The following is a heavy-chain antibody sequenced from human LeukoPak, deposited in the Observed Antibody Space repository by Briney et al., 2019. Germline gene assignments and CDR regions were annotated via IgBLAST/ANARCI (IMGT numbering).Heavy chain of an antibody. CDR1: GFTFSSYS. CDR3: ARGMSGYYGMDV. CDR2: ISSSSSYI. J-gene: IGHJ6*02. Sequence: GGSLRLSCAASGFTFSSYSMNWVRQAPGKGLEWVSSISSSSSYIYYADSVKGRFTISRDNAKNTLYLQMNSLRAEDTAVYYCARGMSGYYGMDVWGQGTTVTVSS. V-gene: IGHV3-21*01.